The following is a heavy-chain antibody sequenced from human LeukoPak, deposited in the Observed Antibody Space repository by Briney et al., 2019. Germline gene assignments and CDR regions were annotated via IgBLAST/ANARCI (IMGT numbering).Heavy chain of an antibody. V-gene: IGHV1-46*01. Sequence: GASVKVSCTASGYTFTSCYMHWVRQAPGQGLEWMGIINPSGGSTSYAQKFQGRVTMTRDTSTSTVYMELSSLRSEDTAVYYCARDYGGNSQPNYYFDYWGQGTLVTVSS. J-gene: IGHJ4*02. CDR1: GYTFTSCY. CDR3: ARDYGGNSQPNYYFDY. CDR2: INPSGGST. D-gene: IGHD4-23*01.